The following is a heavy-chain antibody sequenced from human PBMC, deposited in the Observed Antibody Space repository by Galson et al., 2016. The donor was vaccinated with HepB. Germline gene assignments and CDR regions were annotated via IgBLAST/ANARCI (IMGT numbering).Heavy chain of an antibody. Sequence: SETLSLTCTVSGGSIRGSYWTWIRQPPGKGREWIGYMYDSGTTNYNPALQSRIPISIDTSKNQFSLELSSVHAADTALYFCARGKRGSRGYDEAIDSWGQESLVTVSS. CDR3: ARGKRGSRGYDEAIDS. CDR1: GGSIRGSY. D-gene: IGHD5-12*01. CDR2: MYDSGTT. V-gene: IGHV4-59*01. J-gene: IGHJ4*02.